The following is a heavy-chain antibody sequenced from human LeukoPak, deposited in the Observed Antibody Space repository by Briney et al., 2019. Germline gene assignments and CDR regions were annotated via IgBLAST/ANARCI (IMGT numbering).Heavy chain of an antibody. V-gene: IGHV3-30*04. CDR3: AKRFGEHDAYFDY. CDR1: GVAFSSYA. J-gene: IGHJ4*02. D-gene: IGHD3-10*01. CDR2: ISYDGITE. Sequence: GGSLRLSCAASGVAFSSYAMHWVRQAPGKGLEWVAIISYDGITEDYSDSVKGRFSISRDNFKNTLFLQMNSLRAEDTAVYYCAKRFGEHDAYFDYWGQGTLVTVSS.